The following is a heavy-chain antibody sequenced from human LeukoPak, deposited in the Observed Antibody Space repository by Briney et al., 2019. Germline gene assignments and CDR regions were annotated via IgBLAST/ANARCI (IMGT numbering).Heavy chain of an antibody. CDR2: IYHSGTT. D-gene: IGHD2-15*01. CDR1: GGSITSYF. Sequence: SETLSLTCTVSGGSITSYFWTWVRQPPGKGLEWIGYIYHSGTTNYNPSLKSRVTISVDTSKSQFSLRLSPVTAADTAVCYCAQEAPYSPGYSQDWGQGTLVTVSS. CDR3: AQEAPYSPGYSQD. J-gene: IGHJ1*01. V-gene: IGHV4-59*01.